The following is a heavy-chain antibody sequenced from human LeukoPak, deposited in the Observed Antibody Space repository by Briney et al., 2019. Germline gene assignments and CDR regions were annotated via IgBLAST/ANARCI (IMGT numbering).Heavy chain of an antibody. CDR2: IIPILGIA. Sequence: SVTVSCTSSGGTFSIYATSWVRQAPGQGLEWMGRIIPILGIANYAQEFQGRVTITADKSTSTAYMELSSLRSEDTAVYYCARDSHYYDSSGYYGGEGYFDYWGQGTLVTVSP. CDR1: GGTFSIYA. CDR3: ARDSHYYDSSGYYGGEGYFDY. V-gene: IGHV1-69*04. J-gene: IGHJ4*02. D-gene: IGHD3-22*01.